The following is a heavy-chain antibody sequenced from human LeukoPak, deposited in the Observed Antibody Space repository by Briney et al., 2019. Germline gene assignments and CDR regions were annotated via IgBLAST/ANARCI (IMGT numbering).Heavy chain of an antibody. V-gene: IGHV1-8*01. CDR1: GYTFTSYD. J-gene: IGHJ6*03. D-gene: IGHD1-14*01. Sequence: ASVKVSCTASGYTFTSYDINWVRQATGQGLEWMGWMNPNSGNTGYAQKFQGRVTMTRNTSISTAYMELSSLRSEDTAVYYCARGNPGGYYYYMDVWGKGTTVTVSS. CDR2: MNPNSGNT. CDR3: ARGNPGGYYYYMDV.